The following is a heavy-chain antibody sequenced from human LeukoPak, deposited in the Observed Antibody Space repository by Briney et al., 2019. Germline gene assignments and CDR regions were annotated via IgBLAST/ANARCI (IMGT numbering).Heavy chain of an antibody. CDR2: INHSGST. CDR3: ARAGDGIAVADFDY. J-gene: IGHJ4*02. Sequence: SEALSLTCAVYGGSFSGYYWSWIRQPPGKGLEWIGEINHSGSTNYNPSLKSRVTISVDTSKNQFSLKLSSVTAADTAVYYCARAGDGIAVADFDYWGQGTLVTVSS. V-gene: IGHV4-34*01. D-gene: IGHD6-19*01. CDR1: GGSFSGYY.